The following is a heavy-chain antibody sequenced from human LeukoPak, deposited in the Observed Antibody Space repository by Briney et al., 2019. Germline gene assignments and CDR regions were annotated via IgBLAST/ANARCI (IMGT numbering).Heavy chain of an antibody. D-gene: IGHD1-7*01. CDR2: IYYSGST. J-gene: IGHJ3*02. CDR1: GGSISSGDYY. V-gene: IGHV4-30-4*08. CDR3: ARALTGTRNDAFDI. Sequence: SETLSLTCTVSGGSISSGDYYWSWIRQPPGKGLEWIVYIYYSGSTYYNPSLKSRVTISVDTSKNQFSLELSSVPAADTAAYYCARALTGTRNDAFDIWGQGTMVTVSS.